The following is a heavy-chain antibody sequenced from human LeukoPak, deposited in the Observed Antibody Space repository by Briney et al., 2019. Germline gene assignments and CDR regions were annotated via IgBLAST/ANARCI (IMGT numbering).Heavy chain of an antibody. J-gene: IGHJ5*02. Sequence: GASVKVSCKASGYTFTSYGISWVRQAPGQGLEWMGWISAYSGNTNYAQKLQGRVTMTTDTSTSTAYMELRSLRSDDTAVYYCARDRTYYDFWSGYYSVNWFDPWGQGTLVTVSS. CDR1: GYTFTSYG. D-gene: IGHD3-3*01. V-gene: IGHV1-18*01. CDR2: ISAYSGNT. CDR3: ARDRTYYDFWSGYYSVNWFDP.